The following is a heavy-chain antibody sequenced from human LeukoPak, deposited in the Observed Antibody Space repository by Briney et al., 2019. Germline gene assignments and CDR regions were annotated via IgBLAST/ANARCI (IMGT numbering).Heavy chain of an antibody. CDR2: INHSGST. V-gene: IGHV4-34*01. J-gene: IGHJ3*02. CDR3: ARAGILLWFGESDDAFDI. Sequence: PETLSLTCAVYGGSFSGYYWSWIRQPPGKGLEWIGEINHSGSTNYNPSLKSRVTISVDTSKNQFSLKLSSVTAADTAVYYCARAGILLWFGESDDAFDIWGQGTMVTVSS. D-gene: IGHD3-10*01. CDR1: GGSFSGYY.